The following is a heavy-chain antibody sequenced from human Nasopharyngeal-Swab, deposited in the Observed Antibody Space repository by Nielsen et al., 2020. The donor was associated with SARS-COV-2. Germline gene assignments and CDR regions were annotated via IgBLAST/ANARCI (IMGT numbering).Heavy chain of an antibody. CDR2: IYYSGST. CDR3: AIGGGGSYYYGRDV. J-gene: IGHJ6*02. V-gene: IGHV4-59*01. Sequence: RQAPGKGLERIGYIYYSGSTNYNPSLKSRVTISVDTSKNQFSLKLSSVTAADTAVYYCAIGGGGSYYYGRDVWGQGTTVTVSS. D-gene: IGHD3-16*01.